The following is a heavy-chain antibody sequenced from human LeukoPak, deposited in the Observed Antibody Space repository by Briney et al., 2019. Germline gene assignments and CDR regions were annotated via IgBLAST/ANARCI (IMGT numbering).Heavy chain of an antibody. CDR3: ARVGYGSGSYYTFDY. CDR2: IYSSGSN. Sequence: SETLSLTCTVSGGSISSYYWSWIRQPAGKGLEWIGRIYSSGSNNNKPSLKSRVTMSVDTSKNQFSLKLSSVTAADTAVYYCARVGYGSGSYYTFDYWGQGTLVTVSS. CDR1: GGSISSYY. V-gene: IGHV4-4*07. J-gene: IGHJ4*02. D-gene: IGHD3-10*01.